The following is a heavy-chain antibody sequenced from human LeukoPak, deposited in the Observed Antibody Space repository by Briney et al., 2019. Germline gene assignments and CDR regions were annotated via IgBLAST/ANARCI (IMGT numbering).Heavy chain of an antibody. J-gene: IGHJ1*01. CDR1: GGSISSSSYY. CDR3: ASGQQGPVAAAGNDYFQH. D-gene: IGHD6-13*01. CDR2: IYYSGST. Sequence: SETLSLTCTVSGGSISSSSYYWGWIRQPPGKGLEWIGSIYYSGSTYYNPSLKSRVTISVDTSKNQFSLKLSSVTAADTAVYYCASGQQGPVAAAGNDYFQHWGQGALVTVSS. V-gene: IGHV4-39*07.